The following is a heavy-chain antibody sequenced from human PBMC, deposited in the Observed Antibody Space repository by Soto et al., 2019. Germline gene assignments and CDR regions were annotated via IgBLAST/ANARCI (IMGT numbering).Heavy chain of an antibody. D-gene: IGHD6-13*01. Sequence: SETLSLTCTVSGGSISSNYWTWIRQPPGKGLEWIGYVYNSGSTNYNPSLKSRVTISEDTSKSQFSLKVTSMTAADTAVYYCARYRREAVAGYTLDNWGQGILVTVSS. CDR1: GGSISSNY. V-gene: IGHV4-59*01. J-gene: IGHJ4*02. CDR2: VYNSGST. CDR3: ARYRREAVAGYTLDN.